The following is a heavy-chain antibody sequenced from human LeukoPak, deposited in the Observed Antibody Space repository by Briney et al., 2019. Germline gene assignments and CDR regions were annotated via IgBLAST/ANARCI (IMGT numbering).Heavy chain of an antibody. CDR3: ARPTSAYYYRYDAFDI. CDR1: GGSISSYY. V-gene: IGHV4-4*07. D-gene: IGHD3-22*01. Sequence: SETLSLTCTVSGGSISSYYWSWIRQPAGKGLEWIGRIYTSGSTNYNPSLKSRVTMSVDTSKNQFSLKLSSVTAADTAVYYCARPTSAYYYRYDAFDIWGQGTMVTVFS. J-gene: IGHJ3*02. CDR2: IYTSGST.